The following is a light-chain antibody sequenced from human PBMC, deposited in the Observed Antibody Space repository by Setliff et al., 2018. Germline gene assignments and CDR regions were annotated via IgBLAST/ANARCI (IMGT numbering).Light chain of an antibody. CDR1: SIERKS. Sequence: SYELTQPPSVSVAPGETARITCGGDSIERKSVHWFQQRPAQAPLLVVYDDTDRPSGIPERLSGSNSGNTATLTIIRVEAGDEADYFCQVWDSKSDHYVFGTGTKVTVL. CDR3: QVWDSKSDHYV. J-gene: IGLJ1*01. CDR2: DDT. V-gene: IGLV3-21*02.